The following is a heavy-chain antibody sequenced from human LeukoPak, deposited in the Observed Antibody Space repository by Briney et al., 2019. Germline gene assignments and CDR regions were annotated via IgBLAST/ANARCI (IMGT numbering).Heavy chain of an antibody. CDR3: AKDLPYSFGD. CDR1: GFTFSSYG. CDR2: IGDDGRKK. J-gene: IGHJ4*02. D-gene: IGHD5-18*01. Sequence: GESLRLSCAASGFTFSSYGMHWVRQAPGKGLEWVAFIGDDGRKKHYADSVKGRFTISRDNSKNTLYLQMNSLRAEDTAVYYCAKDLPYSFGDWGQGTLVTVSS. V-gene: IGHV3-30*02.